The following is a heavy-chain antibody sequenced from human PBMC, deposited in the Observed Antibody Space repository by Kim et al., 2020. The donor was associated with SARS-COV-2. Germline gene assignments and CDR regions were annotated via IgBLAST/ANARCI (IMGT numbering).Heavy chain of an antibody. D-gene: IGHD3-3*01. Sequence: ASVKVSCKASGYTFTSYAINWVRQATGQGLEWMGWMNPNSGNTGYAQKFQGRVTMTRNTSISTAYMELSSLRSEDTAVYYCARDGFWIFGVVTYGMDVWGQGTTVTVS. CDR1: GYTFTSYA. V-gene: IGHV1-8*01. CDR3: ARDGFWIFGVVTYGMDV. J-gene: IGHJ6*02. CDR2: MNPNSGNT.